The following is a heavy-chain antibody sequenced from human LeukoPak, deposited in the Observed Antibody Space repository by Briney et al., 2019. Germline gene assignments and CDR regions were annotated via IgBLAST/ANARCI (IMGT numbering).Heavy chain of an antibody. J-gene: IGHJ4*02. CDR1: GFTFEDYA. V-gene: IGHV3-43*02. Sequence: PGGSLRLSCAASGFTFEDYAMHWVRQAPGKGLVWVSLISGDGVKTDYGDSVKGRFSISRDNRKNSLYLQMYSLRTEDTALYFCTKDRGGFGELFSDYWGQGALVIVSS. D-gene: IGHD3-10*01. CDR3: TKDRGGFGELFSDY. CDR2: ISGDGVKT.